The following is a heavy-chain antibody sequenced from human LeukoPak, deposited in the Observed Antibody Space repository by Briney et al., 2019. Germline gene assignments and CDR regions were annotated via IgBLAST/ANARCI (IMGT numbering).Heavy chain of an antibody. D-gene: IGHD3-9*01. Sequence: GGSLKLSCAASGFTFSTYWMHWVRQAPGKGLVWVSRVRPEGTTTAYADSVKGRFTISRDNAKNTLFLQMNSLSAEDTAVYYCARDLDWILFDYWGQGTLVTVSS. CDR2: VRPEGTTT. V-gene: IGHV3-74*03. CDR1: GFTFSTYW. CDR3: ARDLDWILFDY. J-gene: IGHJ4*02.